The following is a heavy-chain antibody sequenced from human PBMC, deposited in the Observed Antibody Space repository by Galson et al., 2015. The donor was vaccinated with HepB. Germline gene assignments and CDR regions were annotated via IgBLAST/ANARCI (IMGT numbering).Heavy chain of an antibody. CDR2: ISSSSSYI. J-gene: IGHJ4*02. Sequence: SLRLSCAASGFTFSSYSMNWVRQAPGKGLEWVSSISSSSSYIYYADSVKGRFTISRDNAKNSLYLQMNSLRAEDTAVYYCARDDSDWGSLGGGYWGQGTLVTVSS. V-gene: IGHV3-21*01. CDR1: GFTFSSYS. D-gene: IGHD3-9*01. CDR3: ARDDSDWGSLGGGY.